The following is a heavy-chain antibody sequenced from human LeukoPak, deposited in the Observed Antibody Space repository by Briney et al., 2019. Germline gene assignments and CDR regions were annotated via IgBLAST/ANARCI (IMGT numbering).Heavy chain of an antibody. Sequence: SETLCLTCTASGASVSSSNYYRGWIRQPPGKGLEWVGSVYYTGSTYYNPSLKSRVTISVDTSKHQFSLKLSSVTAADTAVYYCASQIAVAANYFDYWGQGTLVTVSS. V-gene: IGHV4-39*01. J-gene: IGHJ4*02. CDR1: GASVSSSNYY. CDR3: ASQIAVAANYFDY. CDR2: VYYTGST. D-gene: IGHD6-19*01.